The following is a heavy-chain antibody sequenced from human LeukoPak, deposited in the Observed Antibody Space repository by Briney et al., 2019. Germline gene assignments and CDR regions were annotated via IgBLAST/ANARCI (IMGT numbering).Heavy chain of an antibody. J-gene: IGHJ4*02. CDR2: ISGSSTYI. CDR3: ARPYGSGGIFY. V-gene: IGHV3-21*01. Sequence: GGSLRLSCAASGFTFNTYSLIWVRQAPGKGLEWVSSISGSSTYIFYAESVKGRFTISRDNAKNSLYLQMDGLRAEDTAVYYCARPYGSGGIFYWGQGTLVTVSS. D-gene: IGHD3-10*01. CDR1: GFTFNTYS.